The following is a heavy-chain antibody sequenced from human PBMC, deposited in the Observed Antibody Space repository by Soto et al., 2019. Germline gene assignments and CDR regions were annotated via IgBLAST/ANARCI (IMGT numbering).Heavy chain of an antibody. V-gene: IGHV3-30*18. CDR2: ISYDGSNK. CDR3: AKELRYFDWFLDY. J-gene: IGHJ4*02. D-gene: IGHD3-9*01. Sequence: QVQLVESGGGVVQPGRSLRLSCAASGFTFSSYGMHWVRQAPGKGLEWVAVISYDGSNKYYADSVKGRFTISRDNSKNTLYLQMNSLRAEDTAVYYCAKELRYFDWFLDYWGQGTLVTVSS. CDR1: GFTFSSYG.